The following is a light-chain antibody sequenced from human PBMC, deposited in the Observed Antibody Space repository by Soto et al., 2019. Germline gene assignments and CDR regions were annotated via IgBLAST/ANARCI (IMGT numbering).Light chain of an antibody. V-gene: IGKV3-15*01. Sequence: EIVRTQCPATLSESPGERATLSCRAGQSISNNLAWYQQKPGQAPRLLIYGASTRATGIPARFTGSGSGTEFTLTISSLQSEDFAVYYCQQYSNWPRTFGQGTKVDIK. CDR2: GAS. CDR3: QQYSNWPRT. J-gene: IGKJ1*01. CDR1: QSISNN.